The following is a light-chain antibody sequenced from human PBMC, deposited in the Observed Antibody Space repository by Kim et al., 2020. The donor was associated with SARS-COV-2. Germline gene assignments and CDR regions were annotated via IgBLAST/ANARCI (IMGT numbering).Light chain of an antibody. V-gene: IGLV1-44*01. J-gene: IGLJ3*02. CDR2: SNS. CDR1: NSNIGSNT. Sequence: QSVLTQPPSASGTPGHRVTISCSGSNSNIGSNTVSWYQQFPGMAPKLLIYSNSQRPSGVPDRFSGSKSGTSASLAISGLQSEDEADYYCAAWDDSLNGWVFGGGTQLTVL. CDR3: AAWDDSLNGWV.